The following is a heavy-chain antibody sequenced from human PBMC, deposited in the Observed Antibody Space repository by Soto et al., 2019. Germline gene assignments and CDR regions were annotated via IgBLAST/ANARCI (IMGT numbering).Heavy chain of an antibody. Sequence: EVQLVESGGGLVQPGGSLRLSCGASEFTFNHYWMNWVRHAPGKGLEWVANINPDGSEKRHVDSVKGRFIVSRDNAKNSLYLQMNSLRAEDTAVYYCAGWGQQNYWGLGTLVTVSS. D-gene: IGHD3-16*01. CDR3: AGWGQQNY. J-gene: IGHJ4*02. CDR2: INPDGSEK. V-gene: IGHV3-7*05. CDR1: EFTFNHYW.